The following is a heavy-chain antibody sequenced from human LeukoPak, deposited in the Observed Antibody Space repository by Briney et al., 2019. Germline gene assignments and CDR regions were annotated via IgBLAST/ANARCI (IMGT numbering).Heavy chain of an antibody. CDR1: GGSISSGDYY. CDR3: ARANWLLSSWFDY. Sequence: SQTLSLTCTVSGGSISSGDYYWSWIRQPPGKGLEWIGYIYYSGSTYYNPSLKSRVTISVDTSKNQFSLKLSSVTAADTAVYYCARANWLLSSWFDYWGQGTLVTVSS. CDR2: IYYSGST. D-gene: IGHD3-9*01. V-gene: IGHV4-30-4*01. J-gene: IGHJ4*02.